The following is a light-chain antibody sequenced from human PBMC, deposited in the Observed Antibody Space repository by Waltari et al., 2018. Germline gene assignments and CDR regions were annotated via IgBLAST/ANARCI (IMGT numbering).Light chain of an antibody. CDR2: AAS. J-gene: IGKJ1*01. V-gene: IGKV3-20*01. Sequence: EIALTQSPGTLPSSPGERATLSGRASQSIGKYLVWYQQKPGQAPRLLIYAASSRATGVPDRFSGSGSGTDFSLTISRLEPEDFAVYYCQNHERLPATFGQGTKVEIK. CDR3: QNHERLPAT. CDR1: QSIGKY.